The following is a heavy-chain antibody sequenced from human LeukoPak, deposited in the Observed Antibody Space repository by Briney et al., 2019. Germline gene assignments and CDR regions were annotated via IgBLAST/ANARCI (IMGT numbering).Heavy chain of an antibody. J-gene: IGHJ3*02. CDR1: GGSFSGYY. Sequence: PSETLSLTCAVYGGSFSGYYWSWIRQPPGKGLEWIGEINHSGSTNYNPSLKSRVTISVDTSKNQFSLKLSSVTAADTAVYYCARLTMNGDAFDIWGQGTMVTVSS. D-gene: IGHD3-22*01. V-gene: IGHV4-34*01. CDR3: ARLTMNGDAFDI. CDR2: INHSGST.